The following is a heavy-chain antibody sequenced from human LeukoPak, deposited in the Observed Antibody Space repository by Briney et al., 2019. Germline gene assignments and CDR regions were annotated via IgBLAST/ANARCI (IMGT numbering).Heavy chain of an antibody. J-gene: IGHJ1*01. CDR2: INPNSGGT. CDR1: GYTFTDYY. D-gene: IGHD2-15*01. CDR3: ARDSPCSGGTCYSGV. V-gene: IGHV1-2*02. Sequence: ASVKVSCKASGYTFTDYYMHWVRQAPGQGLEWMGWINPNSGGTNYAQKFQGRVTMTRDTSISTAYMELSRLTSDDTAVYYCARDSPCSGGTCYSGVWGQGTLATVSS.